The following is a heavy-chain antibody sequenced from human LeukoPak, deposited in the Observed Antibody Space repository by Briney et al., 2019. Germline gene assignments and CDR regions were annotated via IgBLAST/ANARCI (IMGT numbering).Heavy chain of an antibody. V-gene: IGHV3-48*03. Sequence: GGSVRLSCAASGFTFSSYEMNWVRQAPARGREGVSYINSSGSTIYYADSVKGRFTISRDNSKNTLYLQMNRLRAEDTAFYHCARVKGEGAHIDYWGQGTLVTVSS. D-gene: IGHD1-26*01. CDR1: GFTFSSYE. CDR2: INSSGSTI. CDR3: ARVKGEGAHIDY. J-gene: IGHJ4*02.